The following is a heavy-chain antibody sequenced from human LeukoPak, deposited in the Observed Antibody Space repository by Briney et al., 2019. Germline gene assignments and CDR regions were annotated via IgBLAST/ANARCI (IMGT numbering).Heavy chain of an antibody. CDR3: ARGGVYSSGLYVDY. D-gene: IGHD6-19*01. Sequence: PSETLSLTCTVSGDSINSSNSYWGWIRQPPGKGLEWVANIKQDGSEKYYVDSVKGRFTISRDNAKNSLYLQMNSLRAEDTAVYYCARGGVYSSGLYVDYWGQGTLVTVSS. J-gene: IGHJ4*02. CDR1: GDSINSSNSY. V-gene: IGHV3-7*01. CDR2: IKQDGSEK.